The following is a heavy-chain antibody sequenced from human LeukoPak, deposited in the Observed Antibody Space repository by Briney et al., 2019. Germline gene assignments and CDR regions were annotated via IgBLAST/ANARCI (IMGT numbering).Heavy chain of an antibody. J-gene: IGHJ6*02. Sequence: PGGSLRLSCAASGFTFSSYAMSWVRQAPGKGLEWVSAISGSVVSTYYADSVKGRFTISRDNSKNTLYLQMNSLRAEDAAVYYCAKGGHLTGYSKREVYYYYGMDVWGQGTTVTVSS. V-gene: IGHV3-23*01. CDR2: ISGSVVST. CDR3: AKGGHLTGYSKREVYYYYGMDV. D-gene: IGHD3-9*01. CDR1: GFTFSSYA.